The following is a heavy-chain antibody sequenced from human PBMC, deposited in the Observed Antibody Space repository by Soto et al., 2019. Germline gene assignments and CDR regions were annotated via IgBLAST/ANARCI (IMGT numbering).Heavy chain of an antibody. V-gene: IGHV1-18*01. CDR2: VSANNGHT. Sequence: QGQLVQSGAEVKKPGASVKLSCKASGFTFSNYGLNWVRQAPGQGLEWMGWVSANNGHTNYAQNLQGRVSMTTDTSTSTAYMELRGLTFDDTAVYYCARDIESVTARHFFYYYAMDV. CDR3: ARDIESVTARHFFYYYAMDV. CDR1: GFTFSNYG. J-gene: IGHJ6*01. D-gene: IGHD2-8*01.